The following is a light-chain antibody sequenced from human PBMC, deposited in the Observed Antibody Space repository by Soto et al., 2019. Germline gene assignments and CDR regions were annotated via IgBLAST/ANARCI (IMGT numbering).Light chain of an antibody. CDR3: QQFGISPWT. J-gene: IGKJ1*01. CDR1: QIFSSDY. CDR2: ATS. Sequence: EIVMTQSPATLSLSPGERATLSCRASQIFSSDYLAWYQQKPGQAPRLLIYATSTRATGIPDRFSGSGSVTDFTLTISRLEPEDFAVYYCQQFGISPWTFGQGTKVDIK. V-gene: IGKV3-20*01.